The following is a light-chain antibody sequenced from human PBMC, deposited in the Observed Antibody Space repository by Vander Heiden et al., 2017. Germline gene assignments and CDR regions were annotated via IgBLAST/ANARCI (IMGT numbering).Light chain of an antibody. CDR2: AAS. V-gene: IGKV1-39*01. Sequence: IQMTQSPSSLSASVGDRVTITCRASQTISTYLNWYQQKPGKAPKLLIYAASSLQSGVPSRFSGSGSGTDFTLTISSLQPEDFATYYCQQSYSTPPLTFGQGTRLEIK. CDR1: QTISTY. J-gene: IGKJ5*01. CDR3: QQSYSTPPLT.